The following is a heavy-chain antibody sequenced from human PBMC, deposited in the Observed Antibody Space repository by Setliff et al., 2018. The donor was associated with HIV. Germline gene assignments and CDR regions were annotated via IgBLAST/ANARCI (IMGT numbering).Heavy chain of an antibody. CDR1: GFKFNNYA. CDR2: ISGSGGRT. Sequence: GGSLRLSCAASGFKFNNYAMSWVRQAPGKGLEWVSGISGSGGRTYYGDSVKGRVTISRAHSKSTVFLQMDSLRAEDTATYFCVKEEFSSVGTSASHIWGQGTVVTV. D-gene: IGHD1-1*01. V-gene: IGHV3-23*01. J-gene: IGHJ3*02. CDR3: VKEEFSSVGTSASHI.